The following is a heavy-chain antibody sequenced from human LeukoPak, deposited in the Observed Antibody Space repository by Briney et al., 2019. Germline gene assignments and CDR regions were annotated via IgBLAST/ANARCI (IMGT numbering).Heavy chain of an antibody. Sequence: GGSLRLSCAASGFTFSSFWMTWVRQAPGKGLEWVATIKRDGSEKYYVDSVEGRFTISRDNAKNSLYLQMNSLRAEETAVYYCAREGRELAYCSGSTCYSSGPIGSWGQGTLVTVSS. CDR3: AREGRELAYCSGSTCYSSGPIGS. J-gene: IGHJ4*02. V-gene: IGHV3-7*01. CDR2: IKRDGSEK. CDR1: GFTFSSFW. D-gene: IGHD2-2*02.